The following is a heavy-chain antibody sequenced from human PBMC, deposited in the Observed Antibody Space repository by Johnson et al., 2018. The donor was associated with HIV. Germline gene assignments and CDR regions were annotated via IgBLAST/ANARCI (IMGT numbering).Heavy chain of an antibody. CDR2: INWNGGST. V-gene: IGHV3-20*04. CDR3: ASDYYYDSRARLGAFDI. D-gene: IGHD3-22*01. CDR1: GFTFSDYY. J-gene: IGHJ3*02. Sequence: VQLVESGGGVVQPGRSLRLSCAASGFTFSDYYMSWIRQAPGKGLEWVSGINWNGGSTGYADSVKGRFTISRDNAKNSLYRQMNSLRAEATAVYYCASDYYYDSRARLGAFDIWGQGTMVTVSS.